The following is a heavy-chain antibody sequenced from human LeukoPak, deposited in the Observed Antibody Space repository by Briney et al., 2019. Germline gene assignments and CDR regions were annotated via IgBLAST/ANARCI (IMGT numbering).Heavy chain of an antibody. J-gene: IGHJ4*02. CDR3: ARAVPAAIFDY. V-gene: IGHV3-21*06. CDR2: ISSSSSYI. CDR1: GFTFSSYS. D-gene: IGHD2-2*01. Sequence: GGSLRLSCAASGFTFSSYSMNWVRQAPGKGLEWVSSISSSSSYIYYADSVKGRFTISRDNAENSLYLQMNSLRAEDTAVYYCARAVPAAIFDYRGQGTLVTVSS.